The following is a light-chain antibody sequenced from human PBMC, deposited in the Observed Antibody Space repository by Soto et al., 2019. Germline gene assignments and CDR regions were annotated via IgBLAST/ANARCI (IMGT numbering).Light chain of an antibody. Sequence: DIQLTQSPSSLSASVGDRVTVTCQASQDISNFVNWYQQKPGRAPRLLIYDASNLGTGVPSRFGGSGSGTHFTFTITSLQPEDFATYDGQQYDYLPFTFGPGTMVDFK. J-gene: IGKJ3*01. CDR1: QDISNF. CDR2: DAS. V-gene: IGKV1-33*01. CDR3: QQYDYLPFT.